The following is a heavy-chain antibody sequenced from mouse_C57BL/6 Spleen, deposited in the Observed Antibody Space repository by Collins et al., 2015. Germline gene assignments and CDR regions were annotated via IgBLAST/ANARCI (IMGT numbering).Heavy chain of an antibody. D-gene: IGHD1-1*01. J-gene: IGHJ4*01. CDR3: ARWYYGSSYGAMDY. Sequence: QIQLVQSGPELKKPGETVKISCKASGYTFTNYGMNWVKQAPGKGLKWMGWINTYTGEPTYADDFKGRFAFSLETSASTAYLQINNLKNEDMATYFCARWYYGSSYGAMDYWGQGTSVTVSS. V-gene: IGHV9-1*02. CDR1: GYTFTNYG. CDR2: INTYTGEP.